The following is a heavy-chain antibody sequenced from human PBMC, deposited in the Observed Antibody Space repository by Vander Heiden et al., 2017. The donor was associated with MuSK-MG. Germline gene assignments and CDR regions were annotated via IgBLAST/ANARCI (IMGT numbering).Heavy chain of an antibody. CDR3: AGGYCSSTSCYYDF. J-gene: IGHJ4*02. CDR1: GYPFTTYD. CDR2: MNPNSGNT. D-gene: IGHD2-2*01. Sequence: QVQLVQAGAEVKKPGASVKVSCKASGYPFTTYDLTWLRQATGQGLEWMGWMNPNSGNTGYAQKFQGRVTMTRNTSISTAYMELSSLGSEETAVDYCAGGYCSSTSCYYDFWGQGTLVTVSS. V-gene: IGHV1-8*01.